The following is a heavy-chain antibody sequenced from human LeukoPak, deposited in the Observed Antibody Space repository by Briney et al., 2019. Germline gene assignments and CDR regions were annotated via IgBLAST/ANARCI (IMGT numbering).Heavy chain of an antibody. CDR3: AKGAATGLVDWFDP. Sequence: GGSLRLSCEASGFTFSRYAMMWVRQPPGKGLEWTSTIIGSGSGAFYADSVTGRFTISRDNSENTMFLQMDNVRADDTALYYCAKGAATGLVDWFDPWGQGTLVSVS. CDR1: GFTFSRYA. D-gene: IGHD3/OR15-3a*01. V-gene: IGHV3-23*01. CDR2: IIGSGSGA. J-gene: IGHJ5*02.